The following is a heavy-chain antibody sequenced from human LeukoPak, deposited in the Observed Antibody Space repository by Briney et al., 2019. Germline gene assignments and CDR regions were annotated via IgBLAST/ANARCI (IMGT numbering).Heavy chain of an antibody. V-gene: IGHV3-48*01. CDR2: ISSSSSTI. Sequence: GGSLRLSCATSGFTFSSRSVNWVRQAPGKGLEWVSYISSSSSTIYYADSVKGRFTISRDNAKNSLYLQMDSLRAEDTAVYYCATASRDYYGSDAFHIWGQGTMVTVSS. D-gene: IGHD3-10*01. CDR3: ATASRDYYGSDAFHI. J-gene: IGHJ3*02. CDR1: GFTFSSRS.